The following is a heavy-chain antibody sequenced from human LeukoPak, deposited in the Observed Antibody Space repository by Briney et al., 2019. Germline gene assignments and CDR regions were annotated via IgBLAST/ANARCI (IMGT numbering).Heavy chain of an antibody. Sequence: KPSETLSLTCAVYGGSLSGYYWSWIRQPPGKGLEWIGEINHNGSTNYNPSLKSRVTISVDTSKNQFSLKLRAVHPADPPVNSYARGLRGTTVTTAFDYWGQGTLVTVSS. CDR2: INHNGST. D-gene: IGHD4-17*01. CDR3: ARGLRGTTVTTAFDY. V-gene: IGHV4-34*01. J-gene: IGHJ4*02. CDR1: GGSLSGYY.